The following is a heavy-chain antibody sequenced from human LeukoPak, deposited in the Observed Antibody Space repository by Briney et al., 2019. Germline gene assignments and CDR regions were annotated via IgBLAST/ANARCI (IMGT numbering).Heavy chain of an antibody. CDR1: GGSISSSSYY. V-gene: IGHV4-39*01. CDR2: IYYSGST. J-gene: IGHJ4*02. CDR3: ARGMYGDYSDYFDY. Sequence: SETLSLTCTVSGGSISSSSYYWGWIRQPPGKGLEWIGSIYYSGSTYYNPSLKSRVTISADTSKNQFSLKLSSVTAADTAVYYCARGMYGDYSDYFDYWGQGTLVTVSS. D-gene: IGHD4-17*01.